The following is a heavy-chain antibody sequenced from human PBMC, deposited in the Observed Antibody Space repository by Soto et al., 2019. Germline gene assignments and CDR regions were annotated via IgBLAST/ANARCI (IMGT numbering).Heavy chain of an antibody. CDR1: GGSISSYY. Sequence: QVQLQESGPGLVKPSETLSLTCTVSGGSISSYYWSWIRQPPGKGLEWIGYVYSSGSTNYNPSLKSLVPISVDMCKNQVSLELSSVTAAGTAVYHCARGTSGSYYEVFDYWGQGILVTVSS. J-gene: IGHJ4*02. CDR2: VYSSGST. D-gene: IGHD1-26*01. V-gene: IGHV4-59*01. CDR3: ARGTSGSYYEVFDY.